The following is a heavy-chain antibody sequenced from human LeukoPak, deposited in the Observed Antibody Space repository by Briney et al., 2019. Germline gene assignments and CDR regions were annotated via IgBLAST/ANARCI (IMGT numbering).Heavy chain of an antibody. CDR3: ARDGRVRAVTD. CDR1: GYTFTGYY. V-gene: IGHV1-2*02. D-gene: IGHD6-19*01. J-gene: IGHJ4*02. Sequence: GASVKVSCKTSGYTFTGYYIHWVRQAPGQGLEWMGWINPNSAATNYAQKFQGRVTMTRDTSISTVFMELSKLRSDDTSVYYCARDGRVRAVTDWGQGTLVTVSS. CDR2: INPNSAAT.